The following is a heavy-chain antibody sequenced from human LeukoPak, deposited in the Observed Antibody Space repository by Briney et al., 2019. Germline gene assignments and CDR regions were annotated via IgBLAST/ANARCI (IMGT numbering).Heavy chain of an antibody. CDR2: IYYSGST. D-gene: IGHD3-22*01. CDR3: ARGDSSGLLDY. Sequence: SETLSLTCTVSGGSISSGDYYWSWIRQPPGKGLEWIGYIYYSGSTYYNPSLKSRVTISVDTSENQFSLKLSSVTAADTAVYYCARGDSSGLLDYWGQGTLVTVSS. V-gene: IGHV4-30-4*08. CDR1: GGSISSGDYY. J-gene: IGHJ4*02.